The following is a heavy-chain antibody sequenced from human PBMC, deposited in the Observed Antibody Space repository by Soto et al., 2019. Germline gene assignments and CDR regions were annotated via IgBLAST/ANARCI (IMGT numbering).Heavy chain of an antibody. D-gene: IGHD2-15*01. CDR1: GYTFPSYG. J-gene: IGHJ4*02. V-gene: IGHV1-18*01. Sequence: ASVKVSCKASGYTFPSYGISWVRQAPGQGLEWMGWISGYNGNTNYAQMLQGRVTMTTDTSTSTAYMELRSLRSDDTAVCYCARDDCSGGSCYRPLDYWRQGTLVTVSS. CDR3: ARDDCSGGSCYRPLDY. CDR2: ISGYNGNT.